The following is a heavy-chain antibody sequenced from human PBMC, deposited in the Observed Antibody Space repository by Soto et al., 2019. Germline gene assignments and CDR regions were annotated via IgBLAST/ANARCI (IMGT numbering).Heavy chain of an antibody. CDR3: AREALLWFGELGAFDI. D-gene: IGHD3-10*01. J-gene: IGHJ3*02. Sequence: SVKVTCKASRFAFTSYCSSWVRQSPGQGLEWMGWINVYNGSTYYANSVKGRFTISRDNSKNTLYLQMGSLRAEDMAVYYFAREALLWFGELGAFDIWGQGTMVTVSS. V-gene: IGHV1-18*03. CDR1: RFAFTSYC. CDR2: INVYNGST.